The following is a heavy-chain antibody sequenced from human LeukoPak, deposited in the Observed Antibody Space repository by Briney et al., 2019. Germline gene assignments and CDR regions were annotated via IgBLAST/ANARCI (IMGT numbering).Heavy chain of an antibody. CDR1: GGSISSSSYY. CDR3: ARQLRGGGSYKVRYYGMDV. V-gene: IGHV4-39*01. J-gene: IGHJ6*02. D-gene: IGHD1-26*01. Sequence: SSETLSLTCTVSGGSISSSSYYWGWIRQPPGKGLEWIGSIYYSGSTYYNPSLRSRVTISVDTSKSQFSLKLSSVTAADTAVYYCARQLRGGGSYKVRYYGMDVWGQGTTVTVSS. CDR2: IYYSGST.